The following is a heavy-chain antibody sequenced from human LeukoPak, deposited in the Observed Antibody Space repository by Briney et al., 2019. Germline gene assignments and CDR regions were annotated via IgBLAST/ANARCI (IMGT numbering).Heavy chain of an antibody. V-gene: IGHV3-7*03. CDR1: GFTFSDYW. CDR3: AIAVRRSYMITFGGDHY. J-gene: IGHJ4*02. Sequence: GGSLRLSCATSGFTFSDYWMSWVRQAPGKGLEWVANIKQDGSEKYYVDSVKGRFTISRDNSKNTLYLQMNSLRAEDTAVYYCAIAVRRSYMITFGGDHYWGQGTLVTVSS. D-gene: IGHD3-16*01. CDR2: IKQDGSEK.